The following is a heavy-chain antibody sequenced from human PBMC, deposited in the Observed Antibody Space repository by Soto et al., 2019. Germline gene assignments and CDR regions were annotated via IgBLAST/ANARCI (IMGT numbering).Heavy chain of an antibody. CDR2: IDPSDSYT. CDR1: GYSFTSYW. Sequence: ESLKISCKGSGYSFTSYWISWVRQMPGKGLEWMGRIDPSDSYTNYSPSFQGHVTISADKSISTAYLQWSSLKASDTAMYYCARRGVVPAAIPHSNYGMDVWGQGTTVTVSS. V-gene: IGHV5-10-1*01. CDR3: ARRGVVPAAIPHSNYGMDV. D-gene: IGHD2-2*02. J-gene: IGHJ6*02.